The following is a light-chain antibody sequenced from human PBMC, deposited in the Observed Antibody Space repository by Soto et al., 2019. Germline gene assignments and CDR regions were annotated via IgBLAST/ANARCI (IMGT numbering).Light chain of an antibody. CDR2: DVS. CDR1: SSDVGGYSY. V-gene: IGLV2-14*01. Sequence: QSVLTQPASVSGSPGQSIAISCTGTSSDVGGYSYVSWYQQQPGKAPKLVISDVSNRPSGVSDRFSGSKSGNTASLTISGPQTEDEADYYCASYTTSSTYFFGTGTKFTVL. CDR3: ASYTTSSTYF. J-gene: IGLJ1*01.